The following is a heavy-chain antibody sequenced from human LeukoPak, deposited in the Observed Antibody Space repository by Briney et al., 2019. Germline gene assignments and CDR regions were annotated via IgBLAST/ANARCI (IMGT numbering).Heavy chain of an antibody. D-gene: IGHD2/OR15-2a*01. CDR3: GRHAPYSNYDL. V-gene: IGHV4-39*01. J-gene: IGHJ5*02. CDR1: GGSISTSSHY. Sequence: SETLSLTCTLSGGSISTSSHYWGWLRQPPGKGLEWIGSFGHGRNAFYSPSLKSRVTISVDTSKNQFSLRLNSVTAADTAMYYCGRHAPYSNYDLWGQGTLVTVSS. CDR2: FGHGRNA.